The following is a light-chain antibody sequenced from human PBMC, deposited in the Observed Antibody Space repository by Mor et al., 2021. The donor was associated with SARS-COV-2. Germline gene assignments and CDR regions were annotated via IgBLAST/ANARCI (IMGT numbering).Light chain of an antibody. Sequence: VGDRVTITCRASQGISNHLAWYQQKPGTAPKLLIHTASTLQSGVPSRFSGSGSGTDFTLTISSLQPEDFATYYCQHLNSYPITLGQGTRLEIK. V-gene: IGKV1-9*01. CDR3: QHLNSYPIT. J-gene: IGKJ5*01. CDR1: QGISNH. CDR2: TAS.